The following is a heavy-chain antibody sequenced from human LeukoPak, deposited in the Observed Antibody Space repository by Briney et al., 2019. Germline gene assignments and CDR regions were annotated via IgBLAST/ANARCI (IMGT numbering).Heavy chain of an antibody. CDR1: GGSFSGYY. Sequence: SETLSLTCAVYGGSFSGYYWSWIRQPPGKGLEWIGEINHSGSTNYNPSLKSRVTISVDTFKNQLSLKLSSVTAADTAVYYCARGLRDYWGQGTLVTVSS. CDR3: ARGLRDY. J-gene: IGHJ4*02. V-gene: IGHV4-34*01. CDR2: INHSGST.